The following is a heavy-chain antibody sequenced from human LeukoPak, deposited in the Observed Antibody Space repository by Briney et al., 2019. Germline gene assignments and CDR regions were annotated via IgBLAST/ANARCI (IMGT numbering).Heavy chain of an antibody. Sequence: GSLRLPRATPWFPRRSNLLRWVRQAPGKGPEWGSLLYSGGSTYYADSVKGRFTISRDNSKNTLYLQMNSLRAEDTAVYYCASRDKGYYYGMDVWGQGTTVTVSS. CDR2: LYSGGST. D-gene: IGHD5-24*01. V-gene: IGHV3-66*01. CDR3: ASRDKGYYYGMDV. CDR1: WFPRRSNL. J-gene: IGHJ6*02.